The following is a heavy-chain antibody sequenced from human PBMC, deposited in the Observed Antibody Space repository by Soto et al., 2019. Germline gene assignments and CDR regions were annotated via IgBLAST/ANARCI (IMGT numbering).Heavy chain of an antibody. CDR2: IYPGDSDT. J-gene: IGHJ5*02. D-gene: IGHD6-13*01. V-gene: IGHV5-51*01. CDR3: ARHGIAAAGTGWFDP. CDR1: GYSFTSYW. Sequence: PGESLKLSCKGSGYSFTSYWIGWVRPMPGKGLEWMGIIYPGDSDTRYSPSFQGQVTISADKSISTAYLQWSSLKASDTAMYYCARHGIAAAGTGWFDPWGQGTLVTVSS.